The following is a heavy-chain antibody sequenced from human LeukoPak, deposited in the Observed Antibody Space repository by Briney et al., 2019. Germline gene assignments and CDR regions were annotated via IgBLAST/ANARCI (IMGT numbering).Heavy chain of an antibody. CDR2: INPNSGGT. CDR1: GYTFTGYY. J-gene: IGHJ5*02. V-gene: IGHV1-2*02. CDR3: ARPHCSSTSCYSWFDP. D-gene: IGHD2-2*02. Sequence: GASVKVSCKASGYTFTGYYMHWVRQAPGQGVEWMGWINPNSGGTNYAQKFQGRVTMTRDTSISTAYMELSRLRSDDTAVYYCARPHCSSTSCYSWFDPWGQGTLVTVSS.